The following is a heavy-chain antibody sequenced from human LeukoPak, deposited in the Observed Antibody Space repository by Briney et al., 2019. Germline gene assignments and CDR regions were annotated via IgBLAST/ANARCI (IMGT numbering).Heavy chain of an antibody. J-gene: IGHJ3*02. CDR1: GFTFSSYA. D-gene: IGHD3-10*01. Sequence: GSLRLSCAASGFTFSSYAMHWVRQAPGKGLEWVAVISYDGSNKYYADSVKGRFTISRDNSKNTLYLQMNSLRAEDTAVYYCAKDRSGNLDAFDIWGQGTMVTVSS. CDR2: ISYDGSNK. V-gene: IGHV3-30-3*01. CDR3: AKDRSGNLDAFDI.